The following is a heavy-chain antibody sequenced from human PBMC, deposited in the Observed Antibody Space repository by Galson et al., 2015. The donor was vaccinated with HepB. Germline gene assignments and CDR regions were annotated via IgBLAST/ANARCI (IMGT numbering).Heavy chain of an antibody. D-gene: IGHD6-13*01. CDR2: IYTSGTT. CDR1: GGSITSGSYY. Sequence: LSLTCTVSGGSITSGSYYWSWIRQPAGKGLEWIGRIYTSGTTNYNPSLRSRVTMSVDTSKNQFSLRLSSVTAADTAVYYCARARSAGQLFDYWGQGTLVTVSS. V-gene: IGHV4-61*02. J-gene: IGHJ4*02. CDR3: ARARSAGQLFDY.